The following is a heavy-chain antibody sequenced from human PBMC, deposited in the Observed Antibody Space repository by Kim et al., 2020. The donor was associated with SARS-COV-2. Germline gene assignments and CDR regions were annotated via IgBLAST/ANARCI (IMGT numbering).Heavy chain of an antibody. CDR1: GFTFSSYG. Sequence: GGSLRLSCAASGFTFSSYGMHWVRQAPGKGLEWVAVISYDGSNKYYADSVKGRFTISRDNSKNTLYLQMNSLRAEDTAVYYCAKVPRRGGSSGWYYFDYWGQGTLVTVSS. J-gene: IGHJ4*02. CDR2: ISYDGSNK. D-gene: IGHD6-19*01. CDR3: AKVPRRGGSSGWYYFDY. V-gene: IGHV3-30*18.